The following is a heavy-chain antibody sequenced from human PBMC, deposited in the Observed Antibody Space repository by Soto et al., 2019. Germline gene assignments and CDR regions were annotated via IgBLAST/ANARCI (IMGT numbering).Heavy chain of an antibody. Sequence: ASVKVSCKASCYTFTSYGIRWVRQAPGQGLEWMGWISAYNGNTNYAQKLQGRVTMTTDTSTSTAYMELRSLRSDDTAVYYCARKYQDYDILTGYYPFDYWGQGTLVTVSS. CDR3: ARKYQDYDILTGYYPFDY. J-gene: IGHJ4*02. CDR1: CYTFTSYG. V-gene: IGHV1-18*01. CDR2: ISAYNGNT. D-gene: IGHD3-9*01.